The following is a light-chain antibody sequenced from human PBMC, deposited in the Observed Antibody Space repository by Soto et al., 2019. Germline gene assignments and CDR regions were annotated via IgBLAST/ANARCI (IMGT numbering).Light chain of an antibody. CDR2: GAS. Sequence: EIVMTQSPTTLSVSAGERVTLSCRTSQSIGTSLAWYQQKPGQAPRLLIYGASTRAPGIPPRFSGSGSGTEFTLTINSLQSEDFAVYYCHQYNNWPPWTFGQGTRVEIK. J-gene: IGKJ1*01. CDR3: HQYNNWPPWT. CDR1: QSIGTS. V-gene: IGKV3-15*01.